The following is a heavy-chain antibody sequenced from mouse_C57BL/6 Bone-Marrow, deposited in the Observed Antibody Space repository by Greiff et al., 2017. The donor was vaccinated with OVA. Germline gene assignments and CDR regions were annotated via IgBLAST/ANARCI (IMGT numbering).Heavy chain of an antibody. CDR1: GFTFSSYA. CDR2: ISDGGSYT. V-gene: IGHV5-4*01. D-gene: IGHD2-2*01. J-gene: IGHJ2*01. CDR3: ARDGYYVGY. Sequence: EVKLVESGGGLVKPGGSLKLSCAASGFTFSSYAMSWVRQTPEKRLEWVATISDGGSYTYYPDNVEGRFTISRDNAKNNLYLQMSHLKSEDTAMYYCARDGYYVGYWGQGTTLTVSS.